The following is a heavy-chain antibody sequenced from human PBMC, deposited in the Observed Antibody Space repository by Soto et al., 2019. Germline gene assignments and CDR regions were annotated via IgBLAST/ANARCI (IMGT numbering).Heavy chain of an antibody. V-gene: IGHV4-38-2*02. CDR3: ARQDRVVAEGRWFDP. D-gene: IGHD2-15*01. CDR2: VHYSGNT. Sequence: PSETLSLTCTVSGYSISGDYHWAWIRQPPGKGLEWLGSVHYSGNTYYNPSLKSRLTISVDKSKNQFSLNLSSVTAADTAVYYCARQDRVVAEGRWFDPWGQGTLVTVSS. J-gene: IGHJ5*02. CDR1: GYSISGDYH.